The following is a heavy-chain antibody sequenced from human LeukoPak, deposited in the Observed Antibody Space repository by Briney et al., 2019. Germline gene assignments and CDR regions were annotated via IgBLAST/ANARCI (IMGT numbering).Heavy chain of an antibody. D-gene: IGHD2-15*01. CDR1: GYTFTGYY. Sequence: ASVKVSCKASGYTFTGYYMHWVRQAPGQGLEWMGWINPNSGGTNYAQKFQGRVTMTRDTSISTAYTELSRLRSDDTAVYYCARSTYCSGGRCYLWYFDYWGQGTLVTVSS. V-gene: IGHV1-2*02. J-gene: IGHJ4*02. CDR2: INPNSGGT. CDR3: ARSTYCSGGRCYLWYFDY.